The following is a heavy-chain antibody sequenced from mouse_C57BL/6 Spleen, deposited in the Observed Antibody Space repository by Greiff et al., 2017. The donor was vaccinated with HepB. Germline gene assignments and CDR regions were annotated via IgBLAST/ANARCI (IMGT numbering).Heavy chain of an antibody. V-gene: IGHV1-80*01. CDR1: GYAFSSYW. CDR3: ANGHYAMDY. D-gene: IGHD3-1*01. Sequence: QVQLQQSGAELVKPGASVKISCKASGYAFSSYWMNRVKQRPGKGLEWIGQIYPGDGDTNYNGKFKGKATLTADKSSSTAYMQLSSLTSEDSAVYFCANGHYAMDYWGQGTSVTVSS. CDR2: IYPGDGDT. J-gene: IGHJ4*01.